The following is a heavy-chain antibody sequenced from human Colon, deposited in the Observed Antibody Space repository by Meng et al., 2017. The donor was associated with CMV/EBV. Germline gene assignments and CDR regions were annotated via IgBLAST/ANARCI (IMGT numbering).Heavy chain of an antibody. CDR1: GYSFRNYA. D-gene: IGHD2-15*01. V-gene: IGHV1-18*01. Sequence: SCKASGYSFRNYAISWVRLAPGHGPEWVGWISPYRGDTNYAQKFQGRVTMTTDTPTSTAYMELRSLRPDDTAVYYCAREGVGRWFDPWGQGTLVTVSS. CDR2: ISPYRGDT. J-gene: IGHJ5*02. CDR3: AREGVGRWFDP.